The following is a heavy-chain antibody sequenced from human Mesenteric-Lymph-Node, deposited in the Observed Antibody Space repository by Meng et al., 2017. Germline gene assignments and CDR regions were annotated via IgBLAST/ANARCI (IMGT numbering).Heavy chain of an antibody. J-gene: IGHJ4*02. D-gene: IGHD5-12*01. V-gene: IGHV3-23*01. CDR1: GFIFRSFS. CDR2: ISGSGGAT. Sequence: GESLKISCSASGFIFRSFSMSWVRQAPGKGLEWVAGISGSGGATYYADSVKGRFTISRDNSKNTLYLQMNSLRAEDTAVYYCAKDQVDIVATTDYWGQGTLVTVSS. CDR3: AKDQVDIVATTDY.